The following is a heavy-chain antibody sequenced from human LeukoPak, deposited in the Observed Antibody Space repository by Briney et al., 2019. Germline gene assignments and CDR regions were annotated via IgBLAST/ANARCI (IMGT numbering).Heavy chain of an antibody. CDR2: ISSSSSYI. CDR1: GFTFSSYS. Sequence: PGGSLRLSCAASGFTFSSYSMNWVRQAPGKGLEWVSSISSSSSYIYYADSVKGRFTISRDNAKNSLSLQMTSLRAEDTAVYYCARDSQIAAAGSGIDYWGQGTPVTVSS. V-gene: IGHV3-21*01. J-gene: IGHJ4*02. D-gene: IGHD6-13*01. CDR3: ARDSQIAAAGSGIDY.